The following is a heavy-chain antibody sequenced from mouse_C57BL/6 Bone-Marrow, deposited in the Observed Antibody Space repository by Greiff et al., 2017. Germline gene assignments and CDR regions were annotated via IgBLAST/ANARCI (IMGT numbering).Heavy chain of an antibody. Sequence: QVQLQQPGAELVKPGASVKLSCKASGYTFTSYWMHWVKRRPGRGLEWMGRIDPNSGGTKYNEKFKNKATLTVDKPSSTAYMQLSSLTSEDSAFYYCARQVLRGGYFDVWGTGTTVTVSS. CDR1: GYTFTSYW. V-gene: IGHV1-72*01. J-gene: IGHJ1*03. CDR3: ARQVLRGGYFDV. D-gene: IGHD1-1*01. CDR2: IDPNSGGT.